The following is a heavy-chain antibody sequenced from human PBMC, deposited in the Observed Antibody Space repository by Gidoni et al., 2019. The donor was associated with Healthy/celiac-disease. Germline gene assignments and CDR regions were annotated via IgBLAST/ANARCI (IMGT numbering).Heavy chain of an antibody. CDR3: ASQSRSRYCSGGSCVMDV. J-gene: IGHJ6*02. D-gene: IGHD2-15*01. V-gene: IGHV4-34*01. Sequence: QVQLQQWGAGLLKPSETLSLTCAVYGGSFSGYYWSWIRQPPGKGLEWIGEINHSGSTNYNPSLKSRVTISVDTSKNQFSLKLSSVTAADTAVYYCASQSRSRYCSGGSCVMDVWGQGTTVTVSS. CDR2: INHSGST. CDR1: GGSFSGYY.